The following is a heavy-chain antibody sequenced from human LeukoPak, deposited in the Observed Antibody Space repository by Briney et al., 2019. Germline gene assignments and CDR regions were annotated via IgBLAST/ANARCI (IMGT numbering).Heavy chain of an antibody. V-gene: IGHV3-15*01. CDR2: IKSKTDSGTT. CDR1: GFTFSNAG. J-gene: IGHJ4*02. Sequence: GGSLRPSCAASGFTFSNAGMSWVRQAPGKGLEWVGRIKSKTDSGTTDYAAPGKGRFTIERDDSKNTLYMQMNSLKTEDTAVYYCTTTWFGELSRIDYWGQGTLVTVSS. D-gene: IGHD3-10*01. CDR3: TTTWFGELSRIDY.